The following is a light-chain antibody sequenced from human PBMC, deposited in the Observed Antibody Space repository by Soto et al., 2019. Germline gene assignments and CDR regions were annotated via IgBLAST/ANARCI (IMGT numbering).Light chain of an antibody. Sequence: EIAMTQSPATLSVSPGERATLSCRASQSISTELAWYQQIPGQPPRLLIYSASTSATGVPARFTGSGSGSEFTLTISGLQSEDFATYYCQQGHNCPLTFGQGTRLEI. CDR3: QQGHNCPLT. V-gene: IGKV3-15*01. CDR2: SAS. J-gene: IGKJ2*01. CDR1: QSISTE.